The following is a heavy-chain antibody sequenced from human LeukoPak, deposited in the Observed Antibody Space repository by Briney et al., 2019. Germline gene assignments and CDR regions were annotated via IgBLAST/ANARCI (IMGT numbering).Heavy chain of an antibody. Sequence: GGSLRLSCAASGFTFSDYAMHWVRQVPGEGLEWVGGSSWNSGTIAYGESVKGRATISRDNARNSLYLEVNSLRVEDTALYYCAKDLAVGTSPRVYAFDVWGQGSLVTVSS. V-gene: IGHV3-9*01. CDR2: SSWNSGTI. D-gene: IGHD1/OR15-1a*01. CDR3: AKDLAVGTSPRVYAFDV. CDR1: GFTFSDYA. J-gene: IGHJ3*01.